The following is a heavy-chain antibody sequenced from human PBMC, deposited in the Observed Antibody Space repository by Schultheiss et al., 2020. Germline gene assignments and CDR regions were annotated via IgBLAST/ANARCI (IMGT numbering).Heavy chain of an antibody. Sequence: SLKISCAASGFTFGDYAMHWVRQAPGKGLEWVSGISWNSGNIGYADSVKGRFTISRDNAKNSLYLQMSSLGSEDTAVYYCAGDCSGGSCHSYVGFAPWGQGTLVTVSS. V-gene: IGHV3-9*01. CDR2: ISWNSGNI. J-gene: IGHJ5*02. D-gene: IGHD2-15*01. CDR1: GFTFGDYA. CDR3: AGDCSGGSCHSYVGFAP.